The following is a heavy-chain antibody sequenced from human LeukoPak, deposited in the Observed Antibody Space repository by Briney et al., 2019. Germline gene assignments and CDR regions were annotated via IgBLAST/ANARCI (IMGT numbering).Heavy chain of an antibody. CDR1: GFTFSRYT. D-gene: IGHD1-26*01. V-gene: IGHV3-30*04. CDR2: ISNDGRNK. CDR3: ARVGAKGTGDAFDI. J-gene: IGHJ3*02. Sequence: GGSLRLSCAASGFTFSRYTIYWVRQAPGKGLEWVALISNDGRNKDYADSVKGRFTISRDNSKNTVHLQMNSLRPEDTAMYYCARVGAKGTGDAFDIWGQGTMVTVSS.